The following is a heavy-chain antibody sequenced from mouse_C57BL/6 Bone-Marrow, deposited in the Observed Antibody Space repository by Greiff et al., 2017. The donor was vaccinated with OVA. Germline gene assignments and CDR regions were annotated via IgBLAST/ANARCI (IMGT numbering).Heavy chain of an antibody. CDR3: TGAVAEDY. J-gene: IGHJ2*01. D-gene: IGHD1-1*01. CDR2: IDPETGGT. CDR1: GYTFTDYE. Sequence: QVQLKESGAELVRPGASVTLSCKASGYTFTDYEMHWVKQTPVHGLEWIGAIDPETGGTAYNQKFKGKAILTADKSSSTAYMELRSLTSEDSAVYYCTGAVAEDYWGQGTTLTVSS. V-gene: IGHV1-15*01.